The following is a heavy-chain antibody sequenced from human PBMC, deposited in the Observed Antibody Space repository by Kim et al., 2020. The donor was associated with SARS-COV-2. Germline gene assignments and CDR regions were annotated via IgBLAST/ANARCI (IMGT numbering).Heavy chain of an antibody. J-gene: IGHJ6*02. D-gene: IGHD3-10*01. CDR2: ISAYNGNT. CDR3: AKEGRSGSYLAGYYYYGMDV. V-gene: IGHV1-18*01. CDR1: GYTFTSYG. Sequence: ASVKVSCKASGYTFTSYGISWVRQAPGQGLEWMGWISAYNGNTNYAQKLQGRVTMTTDTSTSTAYMELRSLRSDDTAVYYCAKEGRSGSYLAGYYYYGMDVWGQGTTVTVSS.